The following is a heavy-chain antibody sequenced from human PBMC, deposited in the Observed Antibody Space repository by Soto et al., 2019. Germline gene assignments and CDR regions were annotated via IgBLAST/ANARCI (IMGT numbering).Heavy chain of an antibody. CDR3: AKVPDYWCGYYKDQHYY. Sequence: PGGSLRLSCAASGFTFSSYAMSWVRQAPGKGLEWVSAISGSGGSTYYADSVKGRFTISRDNSKNTLYLQMNSLRAEDTAVYYCAKVPDYWCGYYKDQHYYWTQRTPVTVSS. V-gene: IGHV3-23*01. CDR1: GFTFSSYA. D-gene: IGHD3-3*01. J-gene: IGHJ4*02. CDR2: ISGSGGST.